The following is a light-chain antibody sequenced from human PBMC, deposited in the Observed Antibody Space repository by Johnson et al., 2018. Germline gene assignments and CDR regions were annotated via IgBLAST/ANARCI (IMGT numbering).Light chain of an antibody. CDR1: SSNIGNNY. J-gene: IGLJ1*01. V-gene: IGLV1-51*02. CDR2: ENN. CDR3: GTWDSSLSAGNV. Sequence: QSVLTQPPSVSAAPGQKVTISCSGSSSNIGNNYVSWYQQLPGTAPKLLIYENNKRPSGITDRFSGSKSGTSATLGITGLQTGDEADYYCGTWDSSLSAGNVFGTGPKVTVL.